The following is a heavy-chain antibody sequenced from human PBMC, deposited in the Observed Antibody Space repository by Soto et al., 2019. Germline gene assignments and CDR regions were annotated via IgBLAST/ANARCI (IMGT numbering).Heavy chain of an antibody. CDR2: IYPGDSDT. D-gene: IGHD3-3*01. CDR1: VYSFTSYW. J-gene: IGHJ6*02. V-gene: IGHV5-51*01. CDR3: ARRITIFGVVTMDV. Sequence: EVQLVQSGAEVKKPGESLKISCKGSVYSFTSYWIGWVRQMPGKGLEWMGIIYPGDSDTRYSPSFQCQVPISADKSISTAYLEWSSLKASDTAMYYGARRITIFGVVTMDVWGQGTTVTVSS.